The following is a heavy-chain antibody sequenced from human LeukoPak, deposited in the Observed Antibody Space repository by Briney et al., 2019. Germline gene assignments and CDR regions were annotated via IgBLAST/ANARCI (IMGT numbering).Heavy chain of an antibody. D-gene: IGHD3-10*01. J-gene: IGHJ4*02. Sequence: PGGSLRLSCAASGFTFSSYAMHWVRQAPGKGLEWVAVISYDGSNKYYADSVKGRFTISRDNSKNTLYLQMNSLRAEDTAVYYCASESVYYGSGSYYPLFDYWGQGTLVTVSS. CDR1: GFTFSSYA. CDR3: ASESVYYGSGSYYPLFDY. CDR2: ISYDGSNK. V-gene: IGHV3-30-3*01.